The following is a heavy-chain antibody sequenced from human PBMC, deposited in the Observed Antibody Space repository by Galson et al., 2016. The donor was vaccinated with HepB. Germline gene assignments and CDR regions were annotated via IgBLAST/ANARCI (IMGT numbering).Heavy chain of an antibody. V-gene: IGHV4-34*01. CDR2: ITHTGTT. J-gene: IGHJ3*02. D-gene: IGHD2/OR15-2a*01. CDR3: TRARHLLRIVGKRGAVDI. Sequence: SETLSLTCAVNGESFSGYFWTWIRQSPRKGLEWIGEITHTGTTNYNPSLKSRVSLSVDTSKNQFSLKLNSVTAADTVVYFCTRARHLLRIVGKRGAVDIWGRGTAVTVSS. CDR1: GESFSGYF.